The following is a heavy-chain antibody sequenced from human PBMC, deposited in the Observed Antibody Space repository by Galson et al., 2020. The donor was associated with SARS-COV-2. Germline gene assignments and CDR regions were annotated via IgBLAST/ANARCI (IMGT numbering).Heavy chain of an antibody. V-gene: IGHV4-61*09. J-gene: IGHJ4*02. D-gene: IGHD5-12*01. Sequence: SETLSLTCTVSGGSISSGSYYWSWIRQPAGKGLEWIGHIYTNRNTNYNPSLKSRVTISVDTSKNQFSLKLSSVTAADTAVYYCARAVVEMATITVDYWGQGTLVTVSS. CDR3: ARAVVEMATITVDY. CDR2: IYTNRNT. CDR1: GGSISSGSYY.